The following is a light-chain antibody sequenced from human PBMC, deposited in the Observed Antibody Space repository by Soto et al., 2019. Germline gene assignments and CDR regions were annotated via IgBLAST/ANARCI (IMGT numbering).Light chain of an antibody. V-gene: IGKV3-20*01. CDR3: QHYGSTPWT. CDR1: QSVSSSY. Sequence: EVVLTQSPGTLSLSAGERATLSCISSQSVSSSYLAWYQQKPGQAPRLLIYGASSRATDIPDRITGSGSGTDFTLTISRLEPEDFAVYYCQHYGSTPWTFGQGTKVDIK. J-gene: IGKJ1*01. CDR2: GAS.